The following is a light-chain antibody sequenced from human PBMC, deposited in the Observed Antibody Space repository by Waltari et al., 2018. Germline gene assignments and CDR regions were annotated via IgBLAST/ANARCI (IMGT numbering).Light chain of an antibody. Sequence: EIVMTQSPDALSVSPGESATLSCRANESVGSALAWYQQRPGQPPRLLIYGASTRATGIPARFSGSGSGTEFTLTISSLQSEDFAVYYCQQYNYWRTFGQGTKVEIK. J-gene: IGKJ1*01. CDR2: GAS. V-gene: IGKV3-15*01. CDR1: ESVGSA. CDR3: QQYNYWRT.